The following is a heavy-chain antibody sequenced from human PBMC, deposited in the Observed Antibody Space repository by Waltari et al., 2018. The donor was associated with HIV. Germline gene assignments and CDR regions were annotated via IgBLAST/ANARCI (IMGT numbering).Heavy chain of an antibody. J-gene: IGHJ4*02. CDR1: GYTFTSYD. CDR3: ARHKSGYNDN. Sequence: QVQLVQSGAEVTKPGASVKVSCKASGYTFTSYDVNWVRQATGQGLEWMGWMNTNSDNTVYAQKFQGRVTMTRNTSISTAYMELSSLRSEDTAVYYCARHKSGYNDNWGQGTLVTVSS. V-gene: IGHV1-8*01. D-gene: IGHD3-3*01. CDR2: MNTNSDNT.